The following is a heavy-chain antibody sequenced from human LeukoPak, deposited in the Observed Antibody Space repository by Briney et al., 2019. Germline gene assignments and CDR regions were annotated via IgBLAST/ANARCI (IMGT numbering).Heavy chain of an antibody. CDR2: IYSGGST. CDR1: GFTVSSNY. V-gene: IGHV3-66*01. Sequence: GGSLRLSCVASGFTVSSNYTSWVRQAPGKGLDWVSVIYSGGSTYYADAVKGRFTISRDNSKNTLYLQMNSLRVEDSAVYYCARGLRSDYWGQGTLVTVSS. CDR3: ARGLRSDY. D-gene: IGHD4-17*01. J-gene: IGHJ4*02.